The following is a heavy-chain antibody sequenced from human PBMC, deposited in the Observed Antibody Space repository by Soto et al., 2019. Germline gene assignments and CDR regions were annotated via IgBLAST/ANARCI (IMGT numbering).Heavy chain of an antibody. J-gene: IGHJ4*02. CDR3: ARSIVVVTALDY. D-gene: IGHD2-21*02. Sequence: ASVKVSCKASGYTFTIYYMRWVRQATGQGLEWMGIINPSGGNTRYSQKFQGRVTITRDTSTSTVYMELSSLRSEDTAVYYCARSIVVVTALDYWGQGTLVTVSS. V-gene: IGHV1-46*01. CDR2: INPSGGNT. CDR1: GYTFTIYY.